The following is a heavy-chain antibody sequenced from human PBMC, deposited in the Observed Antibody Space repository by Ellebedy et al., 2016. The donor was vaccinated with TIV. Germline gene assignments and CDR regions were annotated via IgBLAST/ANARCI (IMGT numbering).Heavy chain of an antibody. Sequence: GESLKISXAVSGFSVSSSYMNWVRQAPGKGLDWVSIIYRGGDIDYADSVKGRFTTSRDNSKNMLHLQMDSLRVEDTAVYYCAKEEGFYGSGRGAFNIWGQGTTVTVSS. CDR2: IYRGGDI. CDR3: AKEEGFYGSGRGAFNI. CDR1: GFSVSSSY. V-gene: IGHV3-53*01. J-gene: IGHJ3*02. D-gene: IGHD3-10*01.